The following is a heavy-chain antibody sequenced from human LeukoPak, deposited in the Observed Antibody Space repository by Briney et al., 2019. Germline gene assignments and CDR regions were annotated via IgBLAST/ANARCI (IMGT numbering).Heavy chain of an antibody. J-gene: IGHJ4*02. CDR2: ISGSGGST. Sequence: PGVSLRLSCAASGFTFSSYAMSWVRQAPGKGLEWVSAISGSGGSTYYADSVKGRFTISRDNSKNTLYLQMNSLRAEDTAVYYCANNGGYSYGYFDYWGQGTLVTVSS. CDR1: GFTFSSYA. V-gene: IGHV3-23*01. D-gene: IGHD5-18*01. CDR3: ANNGGYSYGYFDY.